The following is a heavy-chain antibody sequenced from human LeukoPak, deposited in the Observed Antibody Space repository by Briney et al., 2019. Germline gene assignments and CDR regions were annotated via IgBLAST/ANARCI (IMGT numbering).Heavy chain of an antibody. Sequence: GASVKLSCKASGYIFTSYTMHWVRQPPGQRLEWMGWINAGTGNTKYSQKFQGRVTITRDTSASTAYMELSSLRSEDTAVYYCAILWFGEMDVWGKGTTVTVSS. CDR3: AILWFGEMDV. CDR1: GYIFTSYT. V-gene: IGHV1-3*01. J-gene: IGHJ6*04. D-gene: IGHD3-10*01. CDR2: INAGTGNT.